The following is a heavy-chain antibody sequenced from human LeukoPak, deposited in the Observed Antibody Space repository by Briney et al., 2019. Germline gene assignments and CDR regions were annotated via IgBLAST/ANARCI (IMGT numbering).Heavy chain of an antibody. CDR2: ISSSSSYI. D-gene: IGHD1-26*01. CDR1: GFTFSNYK. V-gene: IGHV3-21*01. CDR3: ARDPYSGNYGNYYYYYMDV. Sequence: GGSLRPSCAASGFTFSNYKMNWVRQAPGKGLEWVSSISSSSSYIYYADSVKGRFTISRDNAKNSLYLQMNSLGPEDTAVYYCARDPYSGNYGNYYYYYMDVWGKGTTVTISS. J-gene: IGHJ6*03.